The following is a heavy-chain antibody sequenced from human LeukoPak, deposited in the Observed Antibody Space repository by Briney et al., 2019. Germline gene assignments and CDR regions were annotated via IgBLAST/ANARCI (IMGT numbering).Heavy chain of an antibody. Sequence: GASMQISCAGAGSFFTSGWIGWVRALPGKGLEWMGIIYPGDSDTRYSPSFHGPVTISADKSISTAYLQWSSLKASDTAMYYCARQGGYDYEGSDYWGQGTLVTVST. CDR2: IYPGDSDT. D-gene: IGHD5-12*01. J-gene: IGHJ4*02. CDR3: ARQGGYDYEGSDY. CDR1: GSFFTSGW. V-gene: IGHV5-51*01.